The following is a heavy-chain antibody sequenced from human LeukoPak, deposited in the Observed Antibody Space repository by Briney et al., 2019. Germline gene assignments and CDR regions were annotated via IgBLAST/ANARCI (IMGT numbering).Heavy chain of an antibody. Sequence: GGSLRLSCAASGFTFSNYAMHWVRQAPGKGLEWVAFIRYDGSNKYYADSVKGRFTISRDNSKNTLYLQMNSLRAEDTAVYYCAKLAGATYYYYMDVWGKGTTVTISS. CDR3: AKLAGATYYYYMDV. J-gene: IGHJ6*03. CDR2: IRYDGSNK. D-gene: IGHD1-26*01. V-gene: IGHV3-30*02. CDR1: GFTFSNYA.